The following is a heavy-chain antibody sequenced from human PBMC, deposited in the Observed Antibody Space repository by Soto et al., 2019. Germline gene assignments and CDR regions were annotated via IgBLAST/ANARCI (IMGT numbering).Heavy chain of an antibody. D-gene: IGHD3-10*01. CDR2: IYHSGST. CDR3: ARDHYYGSGTWVGFDI. V-gene: IGHV4-4*02. Sequence: SETLSLTCAVSGGSISSSNWWSWVRQPPGKGLEWIGEIYHSGSTNYNPSLKSRVTISVDKSKNQFSLKLSSVTAADTAVYYCARDHYYGSGTWVGFDIWGQGTMVTVSS. J-gene: IGHJ3*02. CDR1: GGSISSSNW.